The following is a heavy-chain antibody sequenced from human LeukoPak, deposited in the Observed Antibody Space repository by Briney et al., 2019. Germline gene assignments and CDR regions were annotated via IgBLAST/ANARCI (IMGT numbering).Heavy chain of an antibody. CDR2: MNPNSGNT. V-gene: IGHV1-8*01. D-gene: IGHD4-17*01. J-gene: IGHJ4*02. Sequence: APLKVSCKASGYTFTSYDINWVRQSTGQGLEWMGWMNPNSGNTGYAQKFQGRVTMTRNTSISTAYMELSSPRSEDTAVYYCARQTTVTTGDYWGQGTLVTVSS. CDR1: GYTFTSYD. CDR3: ARQTTVTTGDY.